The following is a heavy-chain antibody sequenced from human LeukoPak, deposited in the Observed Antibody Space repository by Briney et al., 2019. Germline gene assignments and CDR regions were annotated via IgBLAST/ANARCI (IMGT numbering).Heavy chain of an antibody. CDR1: GFSFSTYW. CDR2: IKQDGSEK. CDR3: AGDRGSYRTFDY. J-gene: IGHJ4*02. Sequence: PGGSLRLSCAASGFSFSTYWMSWVRQAPGKGLEWVANIKQDGSEKYYVDSVKGRFTISRDNAENSLYLQMNSLRAEDTAVYYCAGDRGSYRTFDYWGQGTLVIVPS. V-gene: IGHV3-7*01. D-gene: IGHD1-26*01.